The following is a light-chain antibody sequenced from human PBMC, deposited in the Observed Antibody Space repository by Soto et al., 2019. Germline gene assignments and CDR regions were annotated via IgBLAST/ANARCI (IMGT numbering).Light chain of an antibody. CDR3: QQYNSYPLT. Sequence: DIQMTQSPSPLSASVGDRVTITCRASQSISSWLAWYQQKPGKAPKLLIYKASNLESGVPSRFSGSGSGTEFTLTISSLQPDDFATYHCQQYNSYPLTFGGGTKVEIK. CDR2: KAS. CDR1: QSISSW. J-gene: IGKJ4*01. V-gene: IGKV1-5*03.